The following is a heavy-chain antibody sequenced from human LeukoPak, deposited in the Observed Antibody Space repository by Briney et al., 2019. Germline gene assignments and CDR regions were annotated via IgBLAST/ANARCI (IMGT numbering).Heavy chain of an antibody. CDR1: GGTFSSYA. D-gene: IGHD4-17*01. Sequence: SVKVSCKASGGTFSSYAISWVRQAPGQGLEWMGRIIPIFGTANYAQKFQDRVTITTDESTSTAYMELSSLRSEDTAVYYCARATDDYGDYVVEFDYWGQGTLVTVSS. V-gene: IGHV1-69*05. J-gene: IGHJ4*02. CDR2: IIPIFGTA. CDR3: ARATDDYGDYVVEFDY.